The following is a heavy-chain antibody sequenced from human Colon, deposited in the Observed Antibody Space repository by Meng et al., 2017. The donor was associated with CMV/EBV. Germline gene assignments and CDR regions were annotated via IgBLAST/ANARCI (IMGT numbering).Heavy chain of an antibody. D-gene: IGHD6-19*01. CDR1: GYTFVNYN. CDR2: VNPKSGDT. V-gene: IGHV1-8*03. CDR3: ARHSSGWSYLDY. J-gene: IGHJ4*02. Sequence: SCKTSGYTFVNYNINWVRQATGQGLEWMGRVNPKSGDTDYAQKFQGRITVTKDTSTNIVYMDLTSLTTDDTAVYYCARHSSGWSYLDYWGQGALVTVSS.